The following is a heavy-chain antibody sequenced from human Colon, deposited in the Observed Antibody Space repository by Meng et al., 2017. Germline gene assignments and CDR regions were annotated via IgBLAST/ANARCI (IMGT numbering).Heavy chain of an antibody. CDR2: IYHSGRT. J-gene: IGHJ4*02. Sequence: SETLSLTCTVSGYSISSGYYWGWIRQPPGKGLEWIGSIYHSGRTSYNPSLKSRVTMSVDTSKNQFSLKLSSVTAADTAVYYCVRESTSIYGSPPHYWAQGTLVTVSS. D-gene: IGHD3-10*01. V-gene: IGHV4-38-2*02. CDR1: GYSISSGYY. CDR3: VRESTSIYGSPPHY.